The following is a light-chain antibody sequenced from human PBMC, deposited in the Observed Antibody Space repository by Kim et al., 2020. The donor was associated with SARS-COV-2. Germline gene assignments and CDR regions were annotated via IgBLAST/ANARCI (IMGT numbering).Light chain of an antibody. V-gene: IGLV3-1*01. CDR1: KLGDKY. Sequence: SVSPGQTASITCSGEKLGDKYACWYQHKPGQSPVLVVFKDNKRPSGIPERFSGSNSGNTATLSISGTQAMDEADYYCQAWDSNIVVFGGGTQLTVL. CDR3: QAWDSNIVV. J-gene: IGLJ2*01. CDR2: KDN.